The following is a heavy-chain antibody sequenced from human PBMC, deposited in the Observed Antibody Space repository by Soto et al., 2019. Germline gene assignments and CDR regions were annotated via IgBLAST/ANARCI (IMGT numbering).Heavy chain of an antibody. D-gene: IGHD6-13*01. CDR1: GGSISTSGYY. CDR2: VYSSGAT. Sequence: LSLTCTISGGSISTSGYYWGWIRQPPGRGLEWIGSVYSSGATYYNSSLKSRVTISIDTSRNEFSLKLSSVTAADTAVYYCASPYSRASKGDYWGQGTLVTVSS. J-gene: IGHJ4*02. V-gene: IGHV4-39*01. CDR3: ASPYSRASKGDY.